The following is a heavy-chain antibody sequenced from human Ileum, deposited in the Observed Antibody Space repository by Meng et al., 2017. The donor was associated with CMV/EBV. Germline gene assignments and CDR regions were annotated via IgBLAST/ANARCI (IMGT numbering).Heavy chain of an antibody. CDR3: ARGYDFWSGYRDAFDI. V-gene: IGHV1-69*05. J-gene: IGHJ3*02. Sequence: SVKVSCKASGGTFSSYAISWVRQAPGQGLEWMGGISPIFGTANYAQKFQGRVTITTDESTSTAYMELSSLRSEDTAVYYCARGYDFWSGYRDAFDIWGQGTMVTVSS. CDR1: GGTFSSYA. CDR2: ISPIFGTA. D-gene: IGHD3-3*01.